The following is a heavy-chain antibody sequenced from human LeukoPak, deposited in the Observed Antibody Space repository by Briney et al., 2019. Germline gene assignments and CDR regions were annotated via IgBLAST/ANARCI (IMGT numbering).Heavy chain of an antibody. CDR1: EDTFSDYY. V-gene: IGHV1-69-2*01. CDR2: VDPENGET. Sequence: ASVKISCKASEDTFSDYYIHWVQQAPGKGLEWMGRVDPENGETKYAEKFQGRVTITADTSTDTAYMELSRLRSDDTAVYYCARALLLRCSSTSCPSNYWGQGTLVTVSS. CDR3: ARALLLRCSSTSCPSNY. J-gene: IGHJ4*02. D-gene: IGHD2-2*01.